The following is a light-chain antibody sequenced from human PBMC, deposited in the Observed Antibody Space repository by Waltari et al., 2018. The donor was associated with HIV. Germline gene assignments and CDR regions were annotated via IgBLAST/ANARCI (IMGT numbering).Light chain of an antibody. Sequence: QSVLTQPPSASGTPGQRVTIPGSGSSSNIGRTYAYWYQQLPGRAPKLLIDRNNQRPSGVPDRFSGSKSGTSASLAISGLRSDDEADYYCAAWDDSLRGVVFGGGAKLTVL. V-gene: IGLV1-47*01. CDR1: SSNIGRTY. J-gene: IGLJ2*01. CDR2: RNN. CDR3: AAWDDSLRGVV.